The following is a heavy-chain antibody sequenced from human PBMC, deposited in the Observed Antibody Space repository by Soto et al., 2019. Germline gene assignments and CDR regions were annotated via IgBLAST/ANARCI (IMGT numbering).Heavy chain of an antibody. D-gene: IGHD3-3*01. V-gene: IGHV3-33*01. CDR3: ARDRAYYDFWSGYYGDYGMDV. CDR1: GFTFSSYG. Sequence: GGSLRLSCAASGFTFSSYGMHWVRQAPGKWLEWVAVIWYDGSNKYYADSVKGRFTISRDNSKNTLYLQMNSLRAEDTAVYYCARDRAYYDFWSGYYGDYGMDVWGQGXTVTVYS. CDR2: IWYDGSNK. J-gene: IGHJ6*02.